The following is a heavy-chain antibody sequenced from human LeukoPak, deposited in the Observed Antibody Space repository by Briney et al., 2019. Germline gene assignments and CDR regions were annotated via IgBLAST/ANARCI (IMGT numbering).Heavy chain of an antibody. D-gene: IGHD3-22*01. CDR3: AKASGSRFTYYYDSSGYYVDY. CDR2: ISGSGGST. J-gene: IGHJ4*02. V-gene: IGHV3-23*01. Sequence: PGGSLRLSCAASGFTFSSYAMSWVRQATGKGLEWVSAISGSGGSTYYADSVKGRFTISRDNSKNTLYLQMNSLRAEDTAVYYCAKASGSRFTYYYDSSGYYVDYWGQGTLVTVSS. CDR1: GFTFSSYA.